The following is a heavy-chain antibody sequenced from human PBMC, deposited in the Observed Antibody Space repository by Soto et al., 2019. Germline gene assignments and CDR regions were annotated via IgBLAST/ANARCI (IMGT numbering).Heavy chain of an antibody. J-gene: IGHJ4*02. CDR1: GDSVSSNSAA. D-gene: IGHD3-10*01. V-gene: IGHV6-1*01. CDR2: TYYRSKWYN. CDR3: ARESNPITMVRGVIFGFDY. Sequence: PSQTLSLTCAISGDSVSSNSAAWNWIRQSPSRGLEWLGRTYYRSKWYNDYAVSVKSRITINPDTSKNQFSLQLNSVTPEDTAVYYCARESNPITMVRGVIFGFDYWGQGTLVTVSS.